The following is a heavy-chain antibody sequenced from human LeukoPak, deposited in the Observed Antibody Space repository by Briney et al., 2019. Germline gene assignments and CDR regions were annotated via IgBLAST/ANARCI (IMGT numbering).Heavy chain of an antibody. Sequence: GGSLRLSCAASGFTFSSYGMHWVRQAPGKGLEWVAFIRYDGSNKYYADSVKGRFTISRDNSKNTLYLQMNSLRAEDTAVYYCARGWSVTSVIWGQGTMVTVSS. CDR2: IRYDGSNK. D-gene: IGHD4-17*01. V-gene: IGHV3-30*02. CDR3: ARGWSVTSVI. CDR1: GFTFSSYG. J-gene: IGHJ3*02.